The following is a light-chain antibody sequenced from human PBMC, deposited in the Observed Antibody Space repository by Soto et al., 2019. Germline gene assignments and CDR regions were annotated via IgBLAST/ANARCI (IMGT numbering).Light chain of an antibody. J-gene: IGLJ2*01. CDR3: SSYTTSSTYVV. Sequence: QSVLTQPASVSGSPGQSITISCTGTSSDVGSYNYVSWYQQYPGKAPKLMIYDVSNRPSGVSYRFSGSKSGNTASLTISGLQAEDEADYYCSSYTTSSTYVVFGGGTKVTVL. CDR2: DVS. CDR1: SSDVGSYNY. V-gene: IGLV2-14*01.